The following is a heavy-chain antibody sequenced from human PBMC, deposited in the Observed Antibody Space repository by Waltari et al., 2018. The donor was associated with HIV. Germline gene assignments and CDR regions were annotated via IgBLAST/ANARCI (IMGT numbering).Heavy chain of an antibody. J-gene: IGHJ4*02. Sequence: QVQIQQWGAGRLKPSETLSLTCAVFGGSFSGNYWSWIRQPPGGGLEWIGEMTDSGTTNYNPSLKSRVTLSVDTSKFQFSLNLTSVTAADTAFYYCAGGPLRGKVVVWGQAALVTVSS. D-gene: IGHD2-15*01. CDR2: MTDSGTT. CDR1: GGSFSGNY. V-gene: IGHV4-34*01. CDR3: AGGPLRGKVVV.